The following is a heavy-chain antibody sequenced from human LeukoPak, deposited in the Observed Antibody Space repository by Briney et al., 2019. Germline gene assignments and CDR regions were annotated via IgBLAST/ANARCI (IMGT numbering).Heavy chain of an antibody. CDR2: IYAGGGT. CDR1: GFTVSSSF. Sequence: PGRSLRLSCAASGFTVSSSFMNWVRQAPGKGLEWVSVIYAGGGTSYADSVKGRFTISRDSSKNTLYLQMNSLRAEDTAVYYCAREPSDIALDVWGQGTTVTVSS. D-gene: IGHD2-15*01. CDR3: AREPSDIALDV. J-gene: IGHJ6*02. V-gene: IGHV3-53*01.